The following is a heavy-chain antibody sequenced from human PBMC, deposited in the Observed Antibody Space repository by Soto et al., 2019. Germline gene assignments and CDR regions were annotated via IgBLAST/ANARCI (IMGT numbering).Heavy chain of an antibody. CDR3: ASGMTTVVTPGYYYCMDV. V-gene: IGHV3-11*01. D-gene: IGHD4-17*01. CDR1: GFTFSDYY. J-gene: IGHJ6*02. CDR2: ISRSGSTI. Sequence: GTLRPPCAASGFTFSDYYRSWIRQAPGKGLEWLWYISRSGSTIYYAASVMGLFTISRDTAKNSYYLQMSSLGAEDTAVYYCASGMTTVVTPGYYYCMDVWGQGTKVTVSS.